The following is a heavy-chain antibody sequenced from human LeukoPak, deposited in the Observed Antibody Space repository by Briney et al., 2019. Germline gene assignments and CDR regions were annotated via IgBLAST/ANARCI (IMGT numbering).Heavy chain of an antibody. V-gene: IGHV4-59*01. CDR1: GGSISSYY. J-gene: IGHJ3*02. Sequence: SETLSLTCTVSGGSISSYYWSWIRQPPGKGLEWIGYIYYSGSTNYNPSLKSRVTISVDTSKNQFSLKLSSVTAADTAVYYCARSPAYGDYPVWFQTDAFDIWGQGAMVTVSS. CDR2: IYYSGST. D-gene: IGHD4-17*01. CDR3: ARSPAYGDYPVWFQTDAFDI.